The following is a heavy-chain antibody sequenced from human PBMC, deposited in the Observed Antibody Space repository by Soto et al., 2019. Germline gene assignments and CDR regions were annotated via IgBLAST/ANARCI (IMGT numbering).Heavy chain of an antibody. CDR3: ARGGLLLDY. J-gene: IGHJ4*02. D-gene: IGHD2-21*01. CDR2: IWYDRSNK. CDR1: GFIFNTYG. V-gene: IGHV3-33*01. Sequence: QVQLVESGGGVVQPGRSLRLSCAASGFIFNTYGMHWVRQAPGKGLEWVAVIWYDRSNKYYADSVKGRFTISRDNSKNPLYLQMNSLRAEDTAVYYCARGGLLLDYWGQGTLVTVSS.